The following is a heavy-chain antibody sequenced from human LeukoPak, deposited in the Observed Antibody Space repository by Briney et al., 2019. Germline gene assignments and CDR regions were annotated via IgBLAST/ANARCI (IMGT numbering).Heavy chain of an antibody. J-gene: IGHJ5*02. D-gene: IGHD6-13*01. V-gene: IGHV1-69*04. CDR3: ARDLSNSSSWFNWFDP. Sequence: SVKVSCKASGGTFSSYTISWVRQAPGQGLEWMGRIIPILGIANYAQKFQGRVTITADESTSTAYMELSSLRSEDTAVYYCARDLSNSSSWFNWFDPWGQGTLVTVSS. CDR2: IIPILGIA. CDR1: GGTFSSYT.